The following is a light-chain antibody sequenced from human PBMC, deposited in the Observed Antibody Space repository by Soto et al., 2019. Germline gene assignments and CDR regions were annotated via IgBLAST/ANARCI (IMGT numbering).Light chain of an antibody. J-gene: IGKJ5*01. CDR3: QQRLHWPIT. V-gene: IGKV3D-20*02. CDR2: GAS. Sequence: EIVLTQSPGTLSLSPGKRATLSCRASQSISSSYLAWYQQSPGQAPRLLIYGASSRATGIPDRFSGSGSGTEFTLTISRLEPEDFAVYYCQQRLHWPITFGQGTRLEIK. CDR1: QSISSSY.